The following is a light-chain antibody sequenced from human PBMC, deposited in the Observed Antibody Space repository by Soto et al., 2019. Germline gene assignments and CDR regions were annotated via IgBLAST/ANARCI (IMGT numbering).Light chain of an antibody. CDR1: QSVSSTY. Sequence: EIVMTQSPATLSVSPGERATLSCRASQSVSSTYLAWYQQKPGRAPRLVIYGVSSRATGIPDRFSGSGSGTDFTLTISRLEPEDFAVYYCQQYGSSPWTFGQGTKVDNK. V-gene: IGKV3-20*01. CDR3: QQYGSSPWT. J-gene: IGKJ1*01. CDR2: GVS.